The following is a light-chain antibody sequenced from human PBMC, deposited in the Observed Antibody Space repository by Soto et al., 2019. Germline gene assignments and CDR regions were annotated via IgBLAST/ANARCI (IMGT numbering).Light chain of an antibody. CDR1: QGISIN. J-gene: IGKJ1*01. CDR2: AAS. Sequence: IQLTQSPSSLSASVGDRVTITCRASQGISINLAWYQQKPGKAPKLLIYAASTLQSGVPSRFSGNGSGTDFTLTISSLQPEDFANYYCQQLDSYPRTFGQGTKVEIQ. CDR3: QQLDSYPRT. V-gene: IGKV1-9*01.